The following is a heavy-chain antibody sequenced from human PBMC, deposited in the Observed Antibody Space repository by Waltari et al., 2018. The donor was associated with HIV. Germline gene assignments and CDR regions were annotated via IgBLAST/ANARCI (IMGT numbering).Heavy chain of an antibody. V-gene: IGHV4-59*01. J-gene: IGHJ4*02. D-gene: IGHD2-15*01. CDR3: ARSTTGRYWSGLTD. CDR1: GGSISSYY. Sequence: QVQLQESGPGLVKPSETLSLTCTVSGGSISSYYWSWMRQPPGKGLDLIGYIYYSGSTNYNPSLKSRATISSNTSKCQFSLDVDSVTAADKAVECCARSTTGRYWSGLTDWGQGTLVTVSS. CDR2: IYYSGST.